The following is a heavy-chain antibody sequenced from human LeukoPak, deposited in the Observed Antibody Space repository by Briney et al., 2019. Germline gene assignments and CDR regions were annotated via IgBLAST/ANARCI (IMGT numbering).Heavy chain of an antibody. CDR1: GGSISSYY. V-gene: IGHV4-59*01. J-gene: IGHJ4*02. D-gene: IGHD5-18*01. CDR3: ARDILYSYGELFDY. Sequence: PSETLSLTCTVSGGSISSYYWSWTRQPPGKGLEWIGYIYYSGSTNYNPSLKSRVTISVDTSKNQFSLKLSSVTAADTAVYYCARDILYSYGELFDYWGQGTLVTVSS. CDR2: IYYSGST.